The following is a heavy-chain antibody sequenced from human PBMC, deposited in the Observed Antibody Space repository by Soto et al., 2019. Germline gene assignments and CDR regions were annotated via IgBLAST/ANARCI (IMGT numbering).Heavy chain of an antibody. CDR1: GFIFNNYW. V-gene: IGHV3-74*01. D-gene: IGHD4-17*01. J-gene: IGHJ6*02. Sequence: EVQLVESGGGLVQPGGSLRLSCAASGFIFNNYWMHWVRQAPGKGLVWVARINGDGSTTTYVGSAKGRFTISRDNAKNTMYLQMNSLRAEDTAVYYCARDLTTVTTVYYYYGMDVWGQGTTVTVSS. CDR2: INGDGSTT. CDR3: ARDLTTVTTVYYYYGMDV.